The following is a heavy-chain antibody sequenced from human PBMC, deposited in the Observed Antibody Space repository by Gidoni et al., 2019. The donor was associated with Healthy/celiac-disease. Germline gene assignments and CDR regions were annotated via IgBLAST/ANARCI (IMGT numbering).Heavy chain of an antibody. J-gene: IGHJ4*02. D-gene: IGHD5-12*01. CDR3: ARDHRGYDYGDY. CDR1: GFTFSSYG. CDR2: IWYDGSNK. Sequence: QVQLVESGGGVVQPGRSLRLSCAASGFTFSSYGMHWVRQAPGKGLEWVAVIWYDGSNKYYADSVKGRFTISRDNSKNTLYLQMNSLRAEDTAVYYCARDHRGYDYGDYWGQGTLVTVSS. V-gene: IGHV3-33*01.